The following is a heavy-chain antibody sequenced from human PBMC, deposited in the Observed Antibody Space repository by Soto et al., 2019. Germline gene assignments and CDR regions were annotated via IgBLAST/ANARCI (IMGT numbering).Heavy chain of an antibody. CDR2: IYYSGST. V-gene: IGHV4-59*01. J-gene: IGHJ6*02. D-gene: IGHD3-3*01. Sequence: PSETLCLTWTVVGGSINGYFWRWIRQPPGKGLEWVGYIYYSGSTNYNPSLKSRLTISVDTSKNQFSLKLSSVTAADTAVYYCARSLRFLEWDYYYYYGMDVWGQGTTVTVS. CDR1: GGSINGYF. CDR3: ARSLRFLEWDYYYYYGMDV.